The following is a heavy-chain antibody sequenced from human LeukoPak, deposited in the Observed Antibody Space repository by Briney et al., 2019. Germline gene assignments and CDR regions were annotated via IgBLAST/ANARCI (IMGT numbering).Heavy chain of an antibody. CDR1: GYTFTDYY. Sequence: ASVKVSCKASGYTFTDYYMHWVRQAPGQGLEWMGWINPNSGGTNSAQRFQGRVTMARDTSISTAYMELSRLRSDDTAVYHCARSREATAGPFDYWDQGTLVTVSS. CDR2: INPNSGGT. J-gene: IGHJ4*02. D-gene: IGHD6-13*01. V-gene: IGHV1-2*02. CDR3: ARSREATAGPFDY.